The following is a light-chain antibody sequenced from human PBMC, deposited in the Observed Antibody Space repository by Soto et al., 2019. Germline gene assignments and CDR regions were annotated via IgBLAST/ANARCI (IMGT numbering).Light chain of an antibody. Sequence: IQMTQSPSSLCASLGDRVTVTCRASQDISQSVNWYQQKPGKAPKLLIYAAHSLESGVPSRFSGSGSGTDFALTISSLQPEDVATYFCQQSYSTPHTFGQGTMLQIK. CDR3: QQSYSTPHT. CDR1: QDISQS. CDR2: AAH. J-gene: IGKJ2*01. V-gene: IGKV1-39*01.